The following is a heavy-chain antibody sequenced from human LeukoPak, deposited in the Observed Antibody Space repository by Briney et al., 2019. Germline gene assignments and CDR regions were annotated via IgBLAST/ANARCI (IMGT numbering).Heavy chain of an antibody. CDR3: ARDGTGYSSGYYYYYYGMDV. J-gene: IGHJ6*02. CDR2: IIPILGIA. D-gene: IGHD6-19*01. Sequence: ASVKVSCKASGGTFSSYAISWVRQAPGQGLEWMGRIIPILGIANYAQKSQGRVTITADKSTSTAYMELSSLRSGDTAVYYCARDGTGYSSGYYYYYYGMDVWGQGTTVTVSS. V-gene: IGHV1-69*04. CDR1: GGTFSSYA.